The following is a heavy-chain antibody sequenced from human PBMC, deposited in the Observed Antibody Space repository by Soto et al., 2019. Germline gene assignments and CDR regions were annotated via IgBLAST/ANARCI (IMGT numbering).Heavy chain of an antibody. CDR1: GFTFSSYA. Sequence: LRLSCAASGFTFSSYAMSWVRQAPGKGLEWVSAISGSGGSTYYADSVKGRFTISRDNSKNTLYLQMNSLRAEDTAVYYCAKDSRFITMVRGVTRDYWGQGTLVTVSS. CDR2: ISGSGGST. CDR3: AKDSRFITMVRGVTRDY. D-gene: IGHD3-10*01. V-gene: IGHV3-23*01. J-gene: IGHJ4*02.